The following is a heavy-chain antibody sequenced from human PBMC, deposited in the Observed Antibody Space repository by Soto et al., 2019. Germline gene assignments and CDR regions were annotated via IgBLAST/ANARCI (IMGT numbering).Heavy chain of an antibody. J-gene: IGHJ4*02. Sequence: EVQLVETGGGLIQPGGSLRLSCAASGFTVSSNYMSWVRQAPGKGLEWISVLYSGGGTYYADSVKGRFTISRDNSKNTRYLQMNSLRAEDTAVYYCAREGNYNSGDYWGQGTLVTVSS. D-gene: IGHD1-1*01. CDR3: AREGNYNSGDY. V-gene: IGHV3-53*02. CDR1: GFTVSSNY. CDR2: LYSGGGT.